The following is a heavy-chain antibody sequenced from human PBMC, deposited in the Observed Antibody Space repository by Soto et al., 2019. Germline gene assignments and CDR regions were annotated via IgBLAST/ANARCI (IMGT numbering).Heavy chain of an antibody. V-gene: IGHV1-69*02. J-gene: IGHJ6*02. CDR3: ARSSTTNYYGMDV. CDR1: GGTFSSYT. CDR2: IIPILGIA. D-gene: IGHD1-26*01. Sequence: SVKVSCKASGGTFSSYTISWVRQAPGQGLEWMGRIIPILGIANYAQKFQGRVTITADKSTSTAYMELSSLRSEDTAVYYCARSSTTNYYGMDVWGQGTTVTVS.